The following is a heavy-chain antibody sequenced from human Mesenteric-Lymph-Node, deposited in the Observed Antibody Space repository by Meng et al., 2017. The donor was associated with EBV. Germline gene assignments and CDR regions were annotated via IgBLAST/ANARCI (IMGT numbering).Heavy chain of an antibody. J-gene: IGHJ4*02. V-gene: IGHV4-34*01. D-gene: IGHD1-26*01. CDR2: TDHNGVT. Sequence: QVQLQQWGAGLVKPSETLSLTCAVYGGSLSWHYWNWIRQPPGKGLEWIGETDHNGVTNYNPSLKSRVTISLDTSKNQFSLKLTSVTAADTAVYYCARDVKTRGSYYYFDFWGQGTLVTVSS. CDR3: ARDVKTRGSYYYFDF. CDR1: GGSLSWHY.